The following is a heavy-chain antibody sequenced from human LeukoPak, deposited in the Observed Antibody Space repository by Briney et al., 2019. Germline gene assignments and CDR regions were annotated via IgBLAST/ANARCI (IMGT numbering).Heavy chain of an antibody. V-gene: IGHV4-34*01. CDR2: INHSGST. CDR1: GGSFSGYY. D-gene: IGHD3-22*01. J-gene: IGHJ4*02. Sequence: SETLSLTCAVYGGSFSGYYWSWIRQPPGKGLEWIGEINHSGSTNYNPSLKSRVTISVDTSKNQFSLKLSSVTAADTAVYYCARGRRGSGSGSYYFDYWGQGTLVTVSS. CDR3: ARGRRGSGSGSYYFDY.